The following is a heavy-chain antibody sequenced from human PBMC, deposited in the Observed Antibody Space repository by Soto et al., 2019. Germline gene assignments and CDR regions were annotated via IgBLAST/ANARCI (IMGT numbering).Heavy chain of an antibody. D-gene: IGHD5-12*01. J-gene: IGHJ4*02. Sequence: QVQLQQWGAGLLKPSETLSLTCAVYGGSFSGYYWSWIRQPPGKGLEWIGEINHSGSTNYNPSLKSRVTISVDTSKNQFSLKLSSVTAADTAVYYCGRGPGFSGYDYGYWGQGTLVTVSS. CDR1: GGSFSGYY. CDR3: GRGPGFSGYDYGY. V-gene: IGHV4-34*01. CDR2: INHSGST.